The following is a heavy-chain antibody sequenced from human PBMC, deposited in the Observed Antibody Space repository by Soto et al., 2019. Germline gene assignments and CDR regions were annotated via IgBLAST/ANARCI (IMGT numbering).Heavy chain of an antibody. CDR2: IKPGDSDT. CDR1: RYSFTDYW. D-gene: IGHD5-12*01. CDR3: ARQVATIYYYYGMDV. J-gene: IGHJ6*02. V-gene: IGHV5-51*01. Sequence: RGESLKTSCKGSRYSFTDYWIHWVRRLPGKGLEWMGTIKPGDSDTRYSPSFQGQVTISADKSISTAYLQWSSLKASDTAMYYCARQVATIYYYYGMDVWGQGTTVTVSS.